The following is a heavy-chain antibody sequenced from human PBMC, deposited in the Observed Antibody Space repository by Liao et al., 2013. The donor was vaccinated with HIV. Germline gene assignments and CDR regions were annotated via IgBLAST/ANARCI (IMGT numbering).Heavy chain of an antibody. Sequence: QVQLQESGPGLVKPSQTLSLTCTVSGGSISSGGYYWSWIRQPAGKGLEWIGRIYTSGSTNYNPSLKSRVTISVDTSKNQFSLKLSSVTAADTAVYYCARSQYYYCLDVWGKGTTVTVSS. CDR1: GGSISSGGYY. CDR2: IYTSGST. CDR3: ARSQYYYCLDV. V-gene: IGHV4-61*02. J-gene: IGHJ6*03.